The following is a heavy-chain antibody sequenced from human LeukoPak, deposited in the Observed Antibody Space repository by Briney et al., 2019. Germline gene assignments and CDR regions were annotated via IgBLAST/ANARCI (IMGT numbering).Heavy chain of an antibody. Sequence: PSETLSLTCTVSGGSISSSSYYWGWIRQPPGKGLEWIGSIYYSGSTYYNPSLKSRVTISVDTSKNQFSLKLSSVTAADTAVYYCARVLPNFYCSGGSCYGGANWFDPWGQGTLVTVSS. D-gene: IGHD2-15*01. CDR2: IYYSGST. CDR3: ARVLPNFYCSGGSCYGGANWFDP. J-gene: IGHJ5*02. CDR1: GGSISSSSYY. V-gene: IGHV4-39*07.